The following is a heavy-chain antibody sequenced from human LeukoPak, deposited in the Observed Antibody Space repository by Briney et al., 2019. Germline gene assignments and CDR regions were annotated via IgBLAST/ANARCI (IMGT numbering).Heavy chain of an antibody. CDR1: GGSNSSSSYY. Sequence: SETLSLTCTVSGGSNSSSSYYWSWIRQPPGKGLEWIGYIYYSGSTNYNPSLKSRVTISVDTSKNQFSLKLSSVTAADTAVYYCARSASGWYPGTFDYWGQGTLVTVSS. V-gene: IGHV4-61*05. J-gene: IGHJ4*02. CDR3: ARSASGWYPGTFDY. CDR2: IYYSGST. D-gene: IGHD6-19*01.